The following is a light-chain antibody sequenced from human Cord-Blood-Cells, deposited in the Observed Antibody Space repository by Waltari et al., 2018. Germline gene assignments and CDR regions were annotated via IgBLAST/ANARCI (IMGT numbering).Light chain of an antibody. CDR1: QGISSW. V-gene: IGKV1-12*01. Sequence: DIQMTQSPSSVSASVGDRVPITCRASQGISSWLAWYQKKPGKAPKLLIYGASSLQSGVPARVSGSGSGTDFTLTISSLQPEDFATYYGQQANSFPLTFGGGTKVEIK. J-gene: IGKJ4*02. CDR2: GAS. CDR3: QQANSFPLT.